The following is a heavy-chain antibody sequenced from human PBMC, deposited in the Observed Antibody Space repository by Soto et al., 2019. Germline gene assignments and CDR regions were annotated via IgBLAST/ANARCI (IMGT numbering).Heavy chain of an antibody. V-gene: IGHV3-15*01. D-gene: IGHD3-3*01. CDR3: TPQDPLFGVVPPTFDP. CDR1: GFNFSKAW. CDR2: FKSKTDGGTT. Sequence: GGSLRLSCEASGFNFSKAWMSWVRQAPGKGLEYIGRFKSKTDGGTTDYAAPVKGRFTISRDDSKNTLYLQMNSLKTEDTAVYYCTPQDPLFGVVPPTFDPWGQGTLVTVSS. J-gene: IGHJ5*02.